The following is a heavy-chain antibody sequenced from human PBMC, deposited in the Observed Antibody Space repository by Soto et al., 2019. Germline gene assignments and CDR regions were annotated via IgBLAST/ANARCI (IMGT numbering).Heavy chain of an antibody. V-gene: IGHV1-69*01. D-gene: IGHD1-26*01. CDR3: ARTRIVGPYYYYYGMDV. CDR1: GGTFSSYA. CDR2: IIPIFGTA. J-gene: IGHJ6*02. Sequence: QVQLMQSGAEVKKPGSSVKVSCKASGGTFSSYAISWVRQAPGQGLEWMGGIIPIFGTANYAQKFQGRVTITADESTSTAYMELSSLRSEDTAVHYCARTRIVGPYYYYYGMDVWGQGTTVTVSS.